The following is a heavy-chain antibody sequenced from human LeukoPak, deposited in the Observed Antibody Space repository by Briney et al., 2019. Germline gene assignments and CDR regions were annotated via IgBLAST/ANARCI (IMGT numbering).Heavy chain of an antibody. CDR2: ISAYNGNT. Sequence: ASVKVSCKASGYTFTSYGISWVRQAPGQGLEWMGWISAYNGNTNYAQKLQGRVTMTTDTSTSTAYMELRSLRSDDTAVYYCARAPYYDFWSGYYTGLSLEDYWGLGTLVTVSS. J-gene: IGHJ4*02. CDR1: GYTFTSYG. V-gene: IGHV1-18*01. D-gene: IGHD3-3*01. CDR3: ARAPYYDFWSGYYTGLSLEDY.